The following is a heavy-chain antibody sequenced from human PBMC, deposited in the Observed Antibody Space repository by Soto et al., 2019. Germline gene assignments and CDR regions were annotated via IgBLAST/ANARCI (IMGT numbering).Heavy chain of an antibody. Sequence: ESLRLSGAASGFRFSSYGMHWVRQGTGKGLEWVSAIGTTGDTYYAGSVKGRFTISRENAKNSLYLQMNSLRAGDTAIYFCARAIGPTLFDYWGQGTLVTFSS. CDR1: GFRFSSYG. V-gene: IGHV3-13*04. CDR3: ARAIGPTLFDY. D-gene: IGHD3-22*01. CDR2: IGTTGDT. J-gene: IGHJ4*02.